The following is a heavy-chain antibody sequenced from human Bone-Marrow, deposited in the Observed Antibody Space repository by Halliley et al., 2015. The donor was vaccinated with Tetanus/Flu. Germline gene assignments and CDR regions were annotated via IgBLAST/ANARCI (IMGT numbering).Heavy chain of an antibody. Sequence: LGGIGNIFSSGGASVDPSLKSRVSMARDTSKNQFSLKVRPVAAADTAMYFCARGGIRNRFDPWGQGILVTVSS. CDR2: IFSSGGA. D-gene: IGHD3-16*01. V-gene: IGHV4-30-4*01. J-gene: IGHJ5*02. CDR3: ARGGIRNRFDP.